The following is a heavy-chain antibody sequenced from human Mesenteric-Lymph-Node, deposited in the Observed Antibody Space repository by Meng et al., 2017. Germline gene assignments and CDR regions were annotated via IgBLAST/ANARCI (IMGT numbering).Heavy chain of an antibody. Sequence: GEFLKISCAASGFTFSSYTMNWVRQAPGKGLEWVSSMTSSSDDIHYGDSVKGRFSISRDNAKNSLYLQMNSLRAEDTAVYYCIRSSGLPDHWGQGTLVTVSS. J-gene: IGHJ4*02. CDR1: GFTFSSYT. CDR3: IRSSGLPDH. D-gene: IGHD5-12*01. V-gene: IGHV3-21*01. CDR2: MTSSSDDI.